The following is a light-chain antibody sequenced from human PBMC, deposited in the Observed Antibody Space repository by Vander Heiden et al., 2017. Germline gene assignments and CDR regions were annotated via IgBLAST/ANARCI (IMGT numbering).Light chain of an antibody. V-gene: IGKV3-20*01. CDR3: QQHGSSPLYT. CDR1: QSVSSSY. Sequence: VFTLSPGPLSLSTGESATLSCTASQSVSSSYLASYQQNPGQAPRLLIYGASSSATGIPDSFSGSGSGTDFSLPIIRLEPEDFAVYYCQQHGSSPLYTFGQGTKLEIK. CDR2: GAS. J-gene: IGKJ2*01.